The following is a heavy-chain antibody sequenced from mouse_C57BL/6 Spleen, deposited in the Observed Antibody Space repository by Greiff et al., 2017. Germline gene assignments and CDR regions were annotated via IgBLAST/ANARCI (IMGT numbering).Heavy chain of an antibody. CDR1: GYAFTNYL. J-gene: IGHJ4*01. Sequence: VQLQQSGAELVRPGTSVKVSCKASGYAFTNYLIEWVKQRPGQGLEWIGVINPGSGGTNYNEKFKGKATLTADKSSSTAYMQLSSLTSEDSAVYFCARHDDSMDDWGQGTSVTVSS. CDR3: ARHDDSMDD. V-gene: IGHV1-54*01. D-gene: IGHD2-3*01. CDR2: INPGSGGT.